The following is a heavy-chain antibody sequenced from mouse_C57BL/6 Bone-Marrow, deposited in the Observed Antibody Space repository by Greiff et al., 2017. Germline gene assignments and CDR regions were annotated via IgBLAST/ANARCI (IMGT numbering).Heavy chain of an antibody. Sequence: QVQLQQSGAELVRPGSSVKLSCKASGYTFTSYWLHWVKQRPIQGLEWIGNIDPSDSETHYTQKFKDKAKLTVDKSSSTAYMQLSSLTSEDSAVYYCAREYGYWGQGTTLTVSS. CDR1: GYTFTSYW. J-gene: IGHJ2*01. V-gene: IGHV1-52*01. CDR3: AREYGY. D-gene: IGHD5-2*01. CDR2: IDPSDSET.